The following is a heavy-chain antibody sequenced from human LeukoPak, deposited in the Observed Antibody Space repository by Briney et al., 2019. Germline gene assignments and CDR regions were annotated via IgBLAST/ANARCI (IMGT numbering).Heavy chain of an antibody. V-gene: IGHV3-13*05. J-gene: IGHJ6*02. CDR2: IGTAGDP. D-gene: IGHD2-8*01. CDR1: GFTFSSYD. Sequence: GGSLRLSCAASGFTFSSYDMHWVRQATGKGLEWVSAIGTAGDPYYPGSVKGRFTISRENAKNSLYLQMNSLRAGDTAVYYCARGPERTGVGTRYYYDMDVWGQGTTVTVSS. CDR3: ARGPERTGVGTRYYYDMDV.